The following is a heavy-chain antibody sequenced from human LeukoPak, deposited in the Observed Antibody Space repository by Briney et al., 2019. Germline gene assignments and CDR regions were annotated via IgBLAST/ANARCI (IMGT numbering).Heavy chain of an antibody. CDR3: VAGKNWFDP. J-gene: IGHJ5*02. CDR1: GVSISSYY. V-gene: IGHV4-59*01. CDR2: IYYSGST. Sequence: KPSETLSLTCTVSGVSISSYYWSWIRQPPGKGLEWIGYIYYSGSTNYNPSLKSRVTISVDTSKNQFSLKLSSVTAADTAVYYCVAGKNWFDPWGQGTLVTVSS. D-gene: IGHD5-12*01.